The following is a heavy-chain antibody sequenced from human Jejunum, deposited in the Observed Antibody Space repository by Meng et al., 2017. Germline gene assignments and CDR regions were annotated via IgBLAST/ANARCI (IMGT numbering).Heavy chain of an antibody. CDR2: INPSSGT. D-gene: IGHD6-19*01. J-gene: IGHJ5*02. CDR1: GYTFTGYY. Sequence: QVELVQSGAEGEKPRSQVKFPSKPPGYTFTGYYMHWLRQAPGQGLEWMGWINPSSGTNYAQKFQGRVTMTRDTSISTAYMELSSLTSDDTAVYYCARDGAVAGTTNSFDPWGQGTLVTVSS. CDR3: ARDGAVAGTTNSFDP. V-gene: IGHV1-2*02.